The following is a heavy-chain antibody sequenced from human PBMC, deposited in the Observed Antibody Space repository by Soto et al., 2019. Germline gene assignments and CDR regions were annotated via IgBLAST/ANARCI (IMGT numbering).Heavy chain of an antibody. V-gene: IGHV3-23*01. CDR3: AKDLGRVVPAAMPTNWFDP. Sequence: GGSLRLSCAASGFTFSSYAMSWVRQAPGKGLEWVSAISGSGGSTYYADSVKGRFTISRDNSKNTLYLQMNSLRAEDTAVYYCAKDLGRVVPAAMPTNWFDPWGQGTLVTVSS. J-gene: IGHJ5*02. D-gene: IGHD2-2*01. CDR1: GFTFSSYA. CDR2: ISGSGGST.